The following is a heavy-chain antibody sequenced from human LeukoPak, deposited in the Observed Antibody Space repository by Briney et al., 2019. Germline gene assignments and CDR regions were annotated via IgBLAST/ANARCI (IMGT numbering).Heavy chain of an antibody. V-gene: IGHV3-23*01. CDR3: ARGGPSVKMIRGDFDH. D-gene: IGHD3-10*01. CDR1: GFTFSNYA. CDR2: ISGSGDTT. J-gene: IGHJ4*02. Sequence: GGSLRLSCSGTGFTFSNYAMSWVRQAPGKGLEWVSVISGSGDTTEYADSVKGRFAISRGNSDNTVYLEMNRLRVEDTAVYYCARGGPSVKMIRGDFDHWGQGTLVTVSS.